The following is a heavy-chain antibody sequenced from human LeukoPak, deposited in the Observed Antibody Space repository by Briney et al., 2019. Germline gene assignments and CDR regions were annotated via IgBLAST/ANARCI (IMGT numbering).Heavy chain of an antibody. CDR2: ISSSGSTI. CDR1: GFTFSDYY. D-gene: IGHD6-19*01. Sequence: GGSLRLSRAASGFTFSDYYMSWIRQAPGKGLEWVSYISSSGSTIYYADSVKGRFTISRDNAKNSLYLQMNSLRAEDTAVYYCARAEQWLTPEDYWGQGTLVTVSS. V-gene: IGHV3-11*01. J-gene: IGHJ4*02. CDR3: ARAEQWLTPEDY.